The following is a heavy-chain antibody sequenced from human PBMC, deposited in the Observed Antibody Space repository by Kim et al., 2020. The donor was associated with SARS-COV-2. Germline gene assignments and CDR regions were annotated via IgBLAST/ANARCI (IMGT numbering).Heavy chain of an antibody. D-gene: IGHD2-15*01. CDR2: INRFGST. Sequence: SETLSLTCDISGGSFSDYSWDLIRQPPGKGLEWIGTINRFGSTNYNPSLKSRISMSVDKSKTQVSLNLNSVTAADTAVYYCRIVGSDFDYWGQGTPAT. CDR3: RIVGSDFDY. V-gene: IGHV4-34*01. J-gene: IGHJ4*02. CDR1: GGSFSDYS.